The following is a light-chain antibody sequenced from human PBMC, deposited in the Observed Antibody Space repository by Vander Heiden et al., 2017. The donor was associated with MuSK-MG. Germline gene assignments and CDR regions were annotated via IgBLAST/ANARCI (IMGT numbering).Light chain of an antibody. CDR2: AAS. CDR3: QQSDSPPYT. CDR1: ENITRY. J-gene: IGKJ2*01. V-gene: IGKV1-39*01. Sequence: DIQMTQSPSSLSAPVGDRVTITCRASENITRYLNWYQQKPREAPKLLIYAASSLQSGVPSGFSGSGSGTDFTLTITSLRPEDFATYYCQQSDSPPYTFGRGTKLEIK.